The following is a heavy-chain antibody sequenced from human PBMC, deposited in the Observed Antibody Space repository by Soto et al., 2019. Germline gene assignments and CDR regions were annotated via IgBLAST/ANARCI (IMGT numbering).Heavy chain of an antibody. CDR2: ISGSGGST. J-gene: IGHJ3*02. Sequence: QPGGSLRLSCAASGFTFSSYAMSWVRQAPGKGLEWVSAISGSGGSTYYADSVKGRFTISRDNSKNTLYLQMNSLRAEDTAVYHCANHLSGYCSGGTCYPKDAFNIWGQGTMVTVSS. CDR1: GFTFSSYA. CDR3: ANHLSGYCSGGTCYPKDAFNI. D-gene: IGHD2-15*01. V-gene: IGHV3-23*01.